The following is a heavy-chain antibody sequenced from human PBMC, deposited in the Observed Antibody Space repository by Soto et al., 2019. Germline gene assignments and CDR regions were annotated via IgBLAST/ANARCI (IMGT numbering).Heavy chain of an antibody. CDR1: GFNFNSYT. V-gene: IGHV3-21*01. D-gene: IGHD5-18*01. Sequence: GGSLRLSCAASGFNFNSYTINWVRQAPGKRLEWLSSISSSGYIFSTDSVRGRFTISRDNAKNSVYLQMNSLRAEDTAVYYCAGSLRGYSYGYDWGQGTLVTVSS. J-gene: IGHJ4*02. CDR3: AGSLRGYSYGYD. CDR2: ISSSGYI.